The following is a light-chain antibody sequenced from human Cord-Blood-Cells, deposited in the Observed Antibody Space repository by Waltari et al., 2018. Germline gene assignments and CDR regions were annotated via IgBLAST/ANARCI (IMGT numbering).Light chain of an antibody. CDR3: SSYAGSNNYV. J-gene: IGLJ1*01. CDR1: SSDVGGYNY. V-gene: IGLV2-8*01. Sequence: QSALTQPPPASGSPGQSVPISCTGTSSDVGGYNYASWYQKHPGKAPNLMIYEVSKRPSGVPDRFSGSKSGNTASLTVSGLQAEDEADYYCSSYAGSNNYVFGTGTKVTVL. CDR2: EVS.